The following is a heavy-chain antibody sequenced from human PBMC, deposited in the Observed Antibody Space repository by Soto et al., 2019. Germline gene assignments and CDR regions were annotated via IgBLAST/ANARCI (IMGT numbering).Heavy chain of an antibody. D-gene: IGHD6-19*01. CDR2: ISGSGTST. CDR1: GFTFSSHA. Sequence: EVQLLESGGGLVQPGGSLRLSCAASGFTFSSHAMNWVRQAPGKGLEWVSAISGSGTSTYSADSVKGRFTISRDNSKNTLYLQMHSLRAEDTAVYYCAKDLYWVAGSSDYWGQGTLVTVSS. V-gene: IGHV3-23*01. CDR3: AKDLYWVAGSSDY. J-gene: IGHJ4*02.